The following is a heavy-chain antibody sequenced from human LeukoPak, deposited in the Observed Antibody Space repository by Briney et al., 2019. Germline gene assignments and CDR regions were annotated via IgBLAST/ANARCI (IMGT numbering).Heavy chain of an antibody. CDR1: GGSISSYY. J-gene: IGHJ4*02. V-gene: IGHV4-59*12. Sequence: SETLSLTCTVSGGSISSYYWSWIRQPPGKGLEWIGYIYYSGSTNYNPSLKSRVTISVDTSKNQFSLKLSSVTAADTAVYYCARGKSADYYDSSGYSDFDYWGQGTLVTVSS. CDR2: IYYSGST. D-gene: IGHD3-22*01. CDR3: ARGKSADYYDSSGYSDFDY.